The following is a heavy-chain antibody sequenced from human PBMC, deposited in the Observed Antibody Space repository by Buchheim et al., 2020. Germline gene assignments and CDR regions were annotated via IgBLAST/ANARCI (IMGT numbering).Heavy chain of an antibody. V-gene: IGHV4-59*01. J-gene: IGHJ4*02. Sequence: QVQLQESGPGLVKPSETLTLTCTVSGDSISSYYWSWIRQPPGKGLEWIGYIYYSGSTTYNPSLKSRVTISVDTSKNQFSLKLSSVTAADTAVYYCARSAVPYISSWYSYFDYWGQGTL. D-gene: IGHD6-13*01. CDR3: ARSAVPYISSWYSYFDY. CDR2: IYYSGST. CDR1: GDSISSYY.